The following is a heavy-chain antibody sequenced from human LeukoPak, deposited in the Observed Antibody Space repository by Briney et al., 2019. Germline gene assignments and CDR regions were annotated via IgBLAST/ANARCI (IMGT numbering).Heavy chain of an antibody. CDR1: GGSISNYY. V-gene: IGHV4-4*07. Sequence: SETLSLTCTVSGGSISNYYWNWIRQPAGKGLEWIGRIYSTGSTNSNPSLKSRVTMSVDTSKNQFSLKLSSVTAADTAVYYCARDQPYVGYCSSSSCFSPNAYYYYMDVWGKGTTVTVSS. CDR3: ARDQPYVGYCSSSSCFSPNAYYYYMDV. D-gene: IGHD2-2*01. CDR2: IYSTGST. J-gene: IGHJ6*03.